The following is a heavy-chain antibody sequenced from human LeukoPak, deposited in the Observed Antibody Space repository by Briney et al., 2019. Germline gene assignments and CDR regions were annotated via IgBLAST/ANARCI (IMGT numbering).Heavy chain of an antibody. J-gene: IGHJ6*02. V-gene: IGHV3-11*01. CDR2: ISSRGSTI. Sequence: SGGSLRLSCAASGFTFSDYYMSWIRQAPGKGLEWVSYISSRGSTIYYADSVKGRFTISRDNAKDSLYLQMNSLRAEDTAVYYCARHDTAMATDYGMDVWGQGTMVTVSS. D-gene: IGHD5-18*01. CDR3: ARHDTAMATDYGMDV. CDR1: GFTFSDYY.